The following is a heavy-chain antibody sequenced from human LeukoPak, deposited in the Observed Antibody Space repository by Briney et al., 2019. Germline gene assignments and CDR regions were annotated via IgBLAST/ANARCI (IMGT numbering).Heavy chain of an antibody. J-gene: IGHJ4*02. CDR1: GYTFTGYY. D-gene: IGHD3-22*01. CDR2: INPNSGGT. CDR3: ARDKNSSGDYLVRTSDY. V-gene: IGHV1-2*02. Sequence: ASVKVSCKASGYTFTGYYMHWVRQAPGQGLEWMGWINPNSGGTNYAQKFQGRVTMTRDTSISTAYMELSRLRSDDTAVYYCARDKNSSGDYLVRTSDYWGQGTLVTVSS.